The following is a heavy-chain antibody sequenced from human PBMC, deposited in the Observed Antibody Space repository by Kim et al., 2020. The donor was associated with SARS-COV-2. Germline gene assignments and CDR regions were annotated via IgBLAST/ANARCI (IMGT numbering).Heavy chain of an antibody. J-gene: IGHJ6*02. CDR2: IIPILGIA. Sequence: SVKVSCKASGGTFSSYAISWVRQAPGQGLEWMGRIIPILGIANYAQKFQGRVTIAADKSTSTAYMELSSLRSEDTAVYYCARASNWVSHNYHHGMDVWG. D-gene: IGHD7-27*01. CDR1: GGTFSSYA. CDR3: ARASNWVSHNYHHGMDV. V-gene: IGHV1-69*04.